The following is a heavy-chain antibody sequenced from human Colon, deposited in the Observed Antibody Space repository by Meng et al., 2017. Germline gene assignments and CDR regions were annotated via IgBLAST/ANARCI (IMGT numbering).Heavy chain of an antibody. D-gene: IGHD3-22*01. CDR1: GGSISRSDW. CDR3: ASSDYYRSDY. CDR2: TSHSGST. Sequence: GHLQGPGPGLVKPSEPLSLPCAVSGGSISRSDWWSWVRQPPGKGLEWIGETSHSGSTNYSPSLKSRVTISLDKSKNQLSLKLNSVTAADTAVYYCASSDYYRSDYWGQGTLVTVSS. J-gene: IGHJ4*02. V-gene: IGHV4-4*02.